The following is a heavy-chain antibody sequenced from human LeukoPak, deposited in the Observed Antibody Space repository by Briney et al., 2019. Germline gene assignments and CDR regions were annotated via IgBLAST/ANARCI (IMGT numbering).Heavy chain of an antibody. V-gene: IGHV3-7*03. D-gene: IGHD3-16*01. J-gene: IGHJ6*02. CDR3: ARLGRFMVAYYYYYGMDV. CDR2: IKQDGSEK. CDR1: GFTFSSYW. Sequence: KSGGSLRLSCAASGFTFSSYWMSWVRQAPGKGLEWVANIKQDGSEKYYVDSVKGRFTISRDNAKNSLYLQMNSLRAEDTAVYYCARLGRFMVAYYYYYGMDVWGQGTTVTVSS.